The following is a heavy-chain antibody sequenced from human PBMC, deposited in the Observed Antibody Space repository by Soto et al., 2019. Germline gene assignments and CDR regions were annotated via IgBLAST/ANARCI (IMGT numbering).Heavy chain of an antibody. CDR2: ISSSSSYT. Sequence: GGSLRLSCAASGFTFSDYYMSWIRQAPGKGLEWVSYISSSSSYTNYADSVKGRFTISRDNAKNSLYLQMNSLRAEDTAVYYCARVGVVVAATRWRAFDIWGQGTIVTVSS. CDR1: GFTFSDYY. D-gene: IGHD2-15*01. CDR3: ARVGVVVAATRWRAFDI. J-gene: IGHJ3*02. V-gene: IGHV3-11*06.